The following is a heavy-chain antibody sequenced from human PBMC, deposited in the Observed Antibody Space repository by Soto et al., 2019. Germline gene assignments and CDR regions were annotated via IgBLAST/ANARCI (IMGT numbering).Heavy chain of an antibody. Sequence: QVQLVESGGGVVQPGRSLRLSCAASGFTFSSYGMHWVRQAPGKGLEWVAVISYDGSNKYYADSVKGRFTISRDNSKNXLXLXXNSLRAEDTAVYYCAKDPQDIVVVVAATPGECMDVWGQGTTVTVSS. V-gene: IGHV3-30*18. CDR2: ISYDGSNK. CDR1: GFTFSSYG. J-gene: IGHJ6*02. D-gene: IGHD2-15*01. CDR3: AKDPQDIVVVVAATPGECMDV.